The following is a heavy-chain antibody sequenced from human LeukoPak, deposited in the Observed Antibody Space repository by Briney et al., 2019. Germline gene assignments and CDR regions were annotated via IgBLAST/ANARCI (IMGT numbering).Heavy chain of an antibody. CDR1: GFTFSSYG. J-gene: IGHJ4*02. D-gene: IGHD5-18*01. Sequence: GGSLRLSCAASGFTFSSYGMHWVRQAPGKGLEWVAFIRYDGSNKYYADSVKGRFTISRDNSKNTLYLQMNSLRAEDTAVYYCARKVGYGYALDYWGQGTLVTVSS. CDR2: IRYDGSNK. V-gene: IGHV3-30*02. CDR3: ARKVGYGYALDY.